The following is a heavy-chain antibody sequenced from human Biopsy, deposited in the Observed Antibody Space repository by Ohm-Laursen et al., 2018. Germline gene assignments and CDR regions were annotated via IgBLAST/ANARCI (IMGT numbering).Heavy chain of an antibody. CDR2: VSGSGGRT. V-gene: IGHV3-23*01. D-gene: IGHD1/OR15-1a*01. CDR1: VFTFSNYA. CDR3: AKEVCSAVGTSGFDP. J-gene: IGHJ5*02. Sequence: GSLRLSCTASVFTFSNYAMSWVRQAPGKGLAWVSGVSGSGGRTYYAESMKGRFTISRDNSKKTVYLQMKSLRAEDTAVYYCAKEVCSAVGTSGFDPWGQGTLVTVSS.